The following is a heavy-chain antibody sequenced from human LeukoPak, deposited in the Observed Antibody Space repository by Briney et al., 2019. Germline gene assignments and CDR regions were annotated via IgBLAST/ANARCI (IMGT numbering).Heavy chain of an antibody. V-gene: IGHV3-23*01. CDR3: ARGKASGLVVLFDP. J-gene: IGHJ5*02. CDR2: IVGSGRGT. CDR1: GFTFSSYA. Sequence: GGSLRLSCAASGFTFSSYAMTWVRQGPGKGLEWVSSIVGSGRGTYYSDSVKGRFTISRDNFQNTLSLQMDSLSAEDTAVYYCARGKASGLVVLFDPWGLGTLVTVSS. D-gene: IGHD3/OR15-3a*01.